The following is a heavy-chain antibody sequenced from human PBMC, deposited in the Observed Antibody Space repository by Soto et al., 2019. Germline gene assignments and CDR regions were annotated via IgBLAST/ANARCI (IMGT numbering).Heavy chain of an antibody. J-gene: IGHJ4*02. CDR2: IYFSGST. V-gene: IGHV4-61*08. Sequence: PSETLSLTCSVAGGSLSSGDYYWGWIRQPPGKGLEWIGYIYFSGSTNYNPSLKSRVSIPVDTSKNQFSLKLSSVTAADTAVYYCAREGYDILTGYSFLAYWGQGTLVTVSS. D-gene: IGHD3-9*01. CDR3: AREGYDILTGYSFLAY. CDR1: GGSLSSGDYY.